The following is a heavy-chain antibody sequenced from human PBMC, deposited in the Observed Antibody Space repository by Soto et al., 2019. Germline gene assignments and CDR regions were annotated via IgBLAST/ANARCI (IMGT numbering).Heavy chain of an antibody. J-gene: IGHJ6*03. CDR2: IYYSGST. Sequence: QVQLQESGPGLVKPSETLSLTCTVSGGSISSYYRSWIRQPPGKGLEWIGYIYYSGSTNYNPSLNSRVTISVDTSKNQFSLKLSSVTAADTAVYYCASSPYYDYSWGSHYYMDVWGKGTTVTVSS. CDR3: ASSPYYDYSWGSHYYMDV. D-gene: IGHD3-16*01. V-gene: IGHV4-59*01. CDR1: GGSISSYY.